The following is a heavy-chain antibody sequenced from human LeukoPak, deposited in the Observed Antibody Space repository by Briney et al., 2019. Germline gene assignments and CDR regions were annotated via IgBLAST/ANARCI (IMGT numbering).Heavy chain of an antibody. CDR2: IHYDGSEK. J-gene: IGHJ3*02. D-gene: IGHD5-24*01. Sequence: GGSLRLSCAPSGFSLINCDMHWVRQTPGKGLEWVAFIHYDGSEKYYADSLTGRFTISRDNSKNTLYLQMNSLRGEDTAVYYCARNRVGFYYADAFDMWGQGTMVTVSS. V-gene: IGHV3-30*02. CDR1: GFSLINCD. CDR3: ARNRVGFYYADAFDM.